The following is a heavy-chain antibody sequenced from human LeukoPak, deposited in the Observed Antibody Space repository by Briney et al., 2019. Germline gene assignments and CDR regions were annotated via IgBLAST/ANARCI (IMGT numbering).Heavy chain of an antibody. D-gene: IGHD3-22*01. CDR3: ARRLRDLWGSGYYPKYYYDSSGYYN. V-gene: IGHV4-39*01. CDR2: IYYSGST. Sequence: KPSETLSLTCTVSGGSIGSSSYYWGWIRQPPGKGLEWIGSIYYSGSTYYNPSLKSRVTISVDTSKNQFSLKLSSVTAADTAVYYCARRLRDLWGSGYYPKYYYDSSGYYNWGQGTLVTVSS. J-gene: IGHJ4*02. CDR1: GGSIGSSSYY.